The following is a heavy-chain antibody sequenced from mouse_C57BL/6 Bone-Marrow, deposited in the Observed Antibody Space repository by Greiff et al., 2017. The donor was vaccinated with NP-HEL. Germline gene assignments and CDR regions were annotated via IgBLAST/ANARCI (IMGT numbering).Heavy chain of an antibody. Sequence: DVHLVESGGGLVQPGGSLKLSCAASGFTFSDYGMAWVRQAPRKGPEWVAFISNLAYSIYYADTVTGRFTISRENAKNTLYLEMSSLRSEDTAMYYCARTGDYYAMDYWGQGTSVTVSS. CDR1: GFTFSDYG. CDR3: ARTGDYYAMDY. V-gene: IGHV5-15*01. J-gene: IGHJ4*01. CDR2: ISNLAYSI.